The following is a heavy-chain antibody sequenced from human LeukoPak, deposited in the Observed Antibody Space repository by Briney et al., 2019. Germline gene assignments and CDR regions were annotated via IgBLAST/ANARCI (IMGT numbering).Heavy chain of an antibody. J-gene: IGHJ3*02. V-gene: IGHV4-4*07. D-gene: IGHD1-26*01. CDR1: GGSISSYY. CDR3: AREPNGVEATAFDI. CDR2: IYTSGST. Sequence: SETLSLTCTVSGGSISSYYWSWIRQPAGKGLEWIGRIYTSGSTNYNPSLKSRVAMSVDTSKNQFSLKLSSVTAADTAVYYCAREPNGVEATAFDIWGQGTMVTVSS.